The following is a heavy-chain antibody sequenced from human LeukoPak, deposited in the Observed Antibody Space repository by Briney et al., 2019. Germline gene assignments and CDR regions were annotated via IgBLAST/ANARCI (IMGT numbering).Heavy chain of an antibody. Sequence: ASVKVSCKASGYTFTSYDINWVRQATGQGREWMGWMNPNSGNTGYAQKFQGRVTMTRNTSISTAYMELSSLRSEDTAVYYCARVGCSSTSCYRYYGMDVWGQGTTVTVSS. CDR1: GYTFTSYD. V-gene: IGHV1-8*01. CDR2: MNPNSGNT. D-gene: IGHD2-2*01. CDR3: ARVGCSSTSCYRYYGMDV. J-gene: IGHJ6*02.